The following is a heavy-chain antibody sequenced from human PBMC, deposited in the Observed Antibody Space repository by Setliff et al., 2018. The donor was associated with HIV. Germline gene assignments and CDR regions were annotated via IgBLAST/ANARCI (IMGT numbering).Heavy chain of an antibody. CDR3: VREGGRITMVRGVPSGGLDV. D-gene: IGHD3-10*01. V-gene: IGHV4-59*01. CDR1: GASITSYF. CDR2: ISYSGTT. J-gene: IGHJ6*02. Sequence: KLPETLSLTCTVSGASITSYFWSWIRQPPGKGLEWIGYISYSGTTNYNPSLKSRVTISVDTSQNQFSLKLDSVTAADTAVYYCVREGGRITMVRGVPSGGLDVWGQGTTVTVSS.